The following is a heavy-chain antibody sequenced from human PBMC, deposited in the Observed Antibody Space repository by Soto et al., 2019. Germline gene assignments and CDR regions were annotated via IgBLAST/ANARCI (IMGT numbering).Heavy chain of an antibody. J-gene: IGHJ4*02. D-gene: IGHD1-26*01. CDR2: IDTDGSST. Sequence: EVQLVESGGGLVQPGGSLRLSCAASGFTFSSYWMHWVRQAPGKGLVWVAHIDTDGSSTSYADSVKGRFTISRDNAKNTLYLQMNSVRAEDMAVDYCVRDDLGVGMDYWGLGTLVTVSS. CDR1: GFTFSSYW. CDR3: VRDDLGVGMDY. V-gene: IGHV3-74*01.